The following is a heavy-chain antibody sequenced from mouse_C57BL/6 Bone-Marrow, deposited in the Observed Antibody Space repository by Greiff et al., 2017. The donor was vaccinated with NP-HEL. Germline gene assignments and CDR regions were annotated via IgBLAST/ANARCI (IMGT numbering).Heavy chain of an antibody. Sequence: VKVVESGPGLVAPSQSLSITCTVSGFSLTSYAISWVRQPPGKGLEWLGVIWTGGGTNYNSALKSRLSISKDNSKSQVFLKMNSLQTDDTARYYCARITTVVDWYFDVWGTGTTVTVSS. CDR3: ARITTVVDWYFDV. V-gene: IGHV2-9-1*01. J-gene: IGHJ1*03. CDR2: IWTGGGT. D-gene: IGHD1-1*01. CDR1: GFSLTSYA.